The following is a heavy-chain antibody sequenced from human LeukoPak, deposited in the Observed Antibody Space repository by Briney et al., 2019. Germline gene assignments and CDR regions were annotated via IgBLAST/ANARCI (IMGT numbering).Heavy chain of an antibody. J-gene: IGHJ4*02. V-gene: IGHV3-23*01. CDR2: ISGSGGST. CDR1: GFTFSSYA. D-gene: IGHD7-27*01. Sequence: GGSLRLSCAASGFTFSSYAMSWVRQAPGKGLEWVSAISGSGGSTYYADSVKGRFTISRDNSKNTLYPQMNSLRAEDTAVYYCAKTWGSKGRRDYYFNYWGQGTLVTVSS. CDR3: AKTWGSKGRRDYYFNY.